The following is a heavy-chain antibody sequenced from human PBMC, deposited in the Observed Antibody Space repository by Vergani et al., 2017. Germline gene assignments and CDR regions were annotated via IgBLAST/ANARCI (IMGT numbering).Heavy chain of an antibody. J-gene: IGHJ3*02. D-gene: IGHD5-18*01. CDR2: IYHSGST. CDR1: GGSISSGGYS. V-gene: IGHV4-30-2*01. CDR3: ARERKDGYSKGDAFDI. Sequence: QLQLQESGSGLVKPSQTLSLTCAVSGGSISSGGYSWSWIRQPPGKGLEWIGYIYHSGSTYYNPSLKSRVTISVDRSKNQFSLKLSSVTAADTAVYYCARERKDGYSKGDAFDIWGQGTMVTVSS.